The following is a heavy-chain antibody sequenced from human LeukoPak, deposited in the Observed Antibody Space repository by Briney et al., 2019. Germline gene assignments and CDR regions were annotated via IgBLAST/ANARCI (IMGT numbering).Heavy chain of an antibody. D-gene: IGHD3-3*01. J-gene: IGHJ4*02. CDR2: IYPGDSDT. V-gene: IGHV5-51*01. CDR3: ARHYAPNTAFWSGYNFDY. Sequence: GESLKISCKGSGYSFTSYWIGWVRQMPGKGLEWMGIIYPGDSDTRYSPSFQGQVTISADKSISTAYLQWSSLKASDTAMYYCARHYAPNTAFWSGYNFDYWGQGTLVTVSS. CDR1: GYSFTSYW.